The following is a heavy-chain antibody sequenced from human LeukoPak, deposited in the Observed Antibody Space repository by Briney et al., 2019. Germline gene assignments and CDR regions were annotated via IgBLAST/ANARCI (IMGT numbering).Heavy chain of an antibody. D-gene: IGHD6-13*01. CDR2: IKQDGSVK. CDR3: ARDLAAGGPCNF. J-gene: IGHJ1*01. Sequence: GGSLRLSSADPGFTFSGDWMSWVRQAPRRGLGWVSNIKQDGSVKYYVDSVRGRFTISTDNAKNSLCLQTDSLRVEDTAVYYCARDLAAGGPCNFWGQGTLVTVS. CDR1: GFTFSGDW. V-gene: IGHV3-7*01.